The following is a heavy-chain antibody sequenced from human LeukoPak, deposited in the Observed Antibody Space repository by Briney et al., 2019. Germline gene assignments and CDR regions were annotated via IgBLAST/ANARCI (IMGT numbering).Heavy chain of an antibody. CDR2: VNRDGSYT. V-gene: IGHV3-74*01. CDR1: GFIFNSYW. CDR3: ARDLKSAFDY. Sequence: PGGSLRLSCAASGFIFNSYWMHGVRQAPGKGLVWVSGVNRDGSYTNYADAVKGRFTISRDNAKNTLYLQMNSLRAEDTAVYYCARDLKSAFDYWGQGTPATVSS. J-gene: IGHJ4*02.